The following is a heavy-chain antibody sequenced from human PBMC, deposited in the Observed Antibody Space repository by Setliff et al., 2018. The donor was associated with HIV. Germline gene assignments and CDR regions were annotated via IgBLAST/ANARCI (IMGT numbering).Heavy chain of an antibody. CDR2: MFYNGKAE. CDR1: RFTFSSYS. V-gene: IGHV3-33*03. CDR3: ALLWPFDY. Sequence: PGGSLRLSCAASRFTFSSYSMHWVRQAPGKGPEWVAFMFYNGKAEEYADSVKGRFTISRDNAKNMMYLQMNSLRAEDTAIYYCALLWPFDYWGQGTLVTVS. J-gene: IGHJ4*02. D-gene: IGHD1-26*01.